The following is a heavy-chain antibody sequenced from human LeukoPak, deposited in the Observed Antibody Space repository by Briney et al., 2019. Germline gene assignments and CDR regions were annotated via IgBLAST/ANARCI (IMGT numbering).Heavy chain of an antibody. CDR3: ARGTQSGYFDL. Sequence: SETLSLTCAVYGGSFSGYYWSWIRQPPGKGLEWIGEINHSGSTNYNPSLKSRVTISVDTSKNQFSLKLSSVTAADTAVYYYARGTQSGYFDLWGRGTLVTVSS. V-gene: IGHV4-34*01. CDR2: INHSGST. J-gene: IGHJ2*01. CDR1: GGSFSGYY.